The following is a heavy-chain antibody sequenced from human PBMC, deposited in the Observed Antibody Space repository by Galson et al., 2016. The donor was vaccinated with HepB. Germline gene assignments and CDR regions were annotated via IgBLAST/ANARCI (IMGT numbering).Heavy chain of an antibody. CDR1: GFSLRTGGEG. J-gene: IGHJ4*02. D-gene: IGHD3-3*01. Sequence: PALVKPTQTLTLTCTFSGFSLRTGGEGVGWIRQPPGKALEWLALIYWDDDERYSPSLKSRLTITKDTSKNQVVLTMANMDPVDTATYYCTHSFWSGYYFWGQGTLVTVSS. V-gene: IGHV2-5*02. CDR3: THSFWSGYYF. CDR2: IYWDDDE.